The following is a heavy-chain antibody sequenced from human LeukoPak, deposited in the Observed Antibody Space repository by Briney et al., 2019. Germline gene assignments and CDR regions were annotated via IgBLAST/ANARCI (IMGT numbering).Heavy chain of an antibody. CDR1: GFTFSNYW. J-gene: IGHJ3*02. D-gene: IGHD2-21*01. V-gene: IGHV3-7*01. CDR3: AREMVSDGAFDI. Sequence: GGSLRLSCAASGFTFSNYWMSWVRQAPGKGLEWVANIKQDGSEKYYVDSVKGRFTISRDNAKNSLYLQMNSLRAEDTAVYYCAREMVSDGAFDIWGQGTMVTVSS. CDR2: IKQDGSEK.